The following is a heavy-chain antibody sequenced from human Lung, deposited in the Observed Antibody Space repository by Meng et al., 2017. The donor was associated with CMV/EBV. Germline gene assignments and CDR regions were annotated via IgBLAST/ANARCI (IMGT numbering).Heavy chain of an antibody. CDR1: GGSNTSDGYH. V-gene: IGHV4-30-4*08. CDR2: IYSGGTI. CDR3: ARDASGSGSFLT. D-gene: IGHD3-10*01. Sequence: VSGGSNTSDGYHWTWSRQPPGKGLEWLGYIYSGGTIDYRPSLKSRLTLSFDASKTQFSLKLTSVTAADTAVYFCARDASGSGSFLTWGQGILVTVSS. J-gene: IGHJ4*02.